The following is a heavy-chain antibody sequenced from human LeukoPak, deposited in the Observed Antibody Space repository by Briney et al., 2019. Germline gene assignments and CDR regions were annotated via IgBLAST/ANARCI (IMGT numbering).Heavy chain of an antibody. J-gene: IGHJ4*02. D-gene: IGHD2-8*02. CDR2: IRYDGSNK. Sequence: WGSLRLSCAASGFTFSSYGMHWVHQAPGKGLEWVAFIRYDGSNKYYADSVKGRFTISRDNSKNTLYLQMNSLRAEDTAVYYCATYRQVLLPFESWGQGTLVTVSS. V-gene: IGHV3-30*02. CDR3: ATYRQVLLPFES. CDR1: GFTFSSYG.